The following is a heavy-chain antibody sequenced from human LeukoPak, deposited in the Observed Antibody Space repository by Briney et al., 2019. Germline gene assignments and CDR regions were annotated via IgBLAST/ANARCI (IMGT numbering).Heavy chain of an antibody. D-gene: IGHD3-9*01. Sequence: GGSLRLSCAASGFTFSSYWMHWVRQAPGKGLVWVSRINSDGSSTSYANSVKGRFTISRDNAKNTLYLQMNSLRAEDTAVYYCASYNDILTGLYYFDYWGQGTLVTVSS. CDR2: INSDGSST. CDR1: GFTFSSYW. CDR3: ASYNDILTGLYYFDY. V-gene: IGHV3-74*01. J-gene: IGHJ4*02.